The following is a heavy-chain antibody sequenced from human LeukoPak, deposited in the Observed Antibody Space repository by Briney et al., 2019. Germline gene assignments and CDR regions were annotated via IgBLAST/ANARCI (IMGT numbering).Heavy chain of an antibody. CDR3: ARSVIVYSSGWYGDAFDI. CDR1: GYNFTNYW. V-gene: IGHV5-51*01. CDR2: IYPGDSDT. J-gene: IGHJ3*02. Sequence: GESLKISCKGSGYNFTNYWIGWVRQMPGKGLEWMGIIYPGDSDTRYSPSFQGQVTISADKSISTAYLQWSSLKASDTAMYYCARSVIVYSSGWYGDAFDIWGQGTMVTVSS. D-gene: IGHD6-19*01.